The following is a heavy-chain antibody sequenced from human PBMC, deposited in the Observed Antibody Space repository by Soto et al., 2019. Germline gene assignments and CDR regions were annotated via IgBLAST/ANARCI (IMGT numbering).Heavy chain of an antibody. D-gene: IGHD6-19*01. V-gene: IGHV3-30*18. CDR1: GFTFGSYC. Sequence: GSLRLSCAASGFTFGSYCMHWVRQAPGKGLEWVAVISYDGSNKYYADSVKGRFTTSRDNSKNTLYLQMNSLRAEDTAVYYCAKDQAGDYFDYWGQGTLVTVSS. J-gene: IGHJ4*02. CDR2: ISYDGSNK. CDR3: AKDQAGDYFDY.